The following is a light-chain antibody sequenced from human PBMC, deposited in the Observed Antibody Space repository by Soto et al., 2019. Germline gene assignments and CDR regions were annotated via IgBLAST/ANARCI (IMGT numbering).Light chain of an antibody. CDR2: DAS. Sequence: EIVLTQSPATLSLSPGERATLSCRASQSVSSYLAWYQQKPGQAPRLLVYDASNRATGIPARFSGSGSGTDLTLTISSLGPEDFAGYYWQQRSNLPPYTFGQGTKLEIK. V-gene: IGKV3-11*01. J-gene: IGKJ2*01. CDR1: QSVSSY. CDR3: QQRSNLPPYT.